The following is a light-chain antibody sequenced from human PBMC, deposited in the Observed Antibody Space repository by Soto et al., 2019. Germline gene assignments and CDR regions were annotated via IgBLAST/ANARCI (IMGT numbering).Light chain of an antibody. Sequence: QSALTQPASVSGSPGQSITISCTGTSSDVGGQKLVSWYQQHPGKAPKVLLYEGSERPSGVSDRFSGSKSGNTASLIISGLQAEEEADYYCCSYAGSTTWVFGGGTKVTVL. V-gene: IGLV2-23*01. CDR1: SSDVGGQKL. CDR2: EGS. CDR3: CSYAGSTTWV. J-gene: IGLJ3*02.